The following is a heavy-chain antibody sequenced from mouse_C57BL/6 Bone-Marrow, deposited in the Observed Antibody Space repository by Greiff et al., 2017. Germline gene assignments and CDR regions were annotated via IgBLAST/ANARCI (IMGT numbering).Heavy chain of an antibody. V-gene: IGHV5-4*03. Sequence: EVKLMESGGGLVKPGGSLKLSCAASGFTFSSYAMSWVRQTPEKRLEWVATLSDGGSYTYYPDNVKGRFTISRDNAKNNLYLQMSHLKSEDTAMYYCARAPAWFAYWGQGTLVTVSA. CDR1: GFTFSSYA. CDR2: LSDGGSYT. J-gene: IGHJ3*01. CDR3: ARAPAWFAY.